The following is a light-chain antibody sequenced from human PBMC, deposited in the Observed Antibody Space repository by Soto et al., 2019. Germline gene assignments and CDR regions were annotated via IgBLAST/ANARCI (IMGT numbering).Light chain of an antibody. CDR2: GAS. V-gene: IGKV3-20*01. CDR3: QQYGSSPRT. J-gene: IGKJ1*01. CDR1: QSVSSNY. Sequence: EIVLTQSPGTLSLSPGERATLSCRASQSVSSNYLAWYQQRPGQAPRLLIYGASSRATGITDRFSGSGCGTDFTLTISRLEPEDFALYYCQQYGSSPRTFGQGTKVEIK.